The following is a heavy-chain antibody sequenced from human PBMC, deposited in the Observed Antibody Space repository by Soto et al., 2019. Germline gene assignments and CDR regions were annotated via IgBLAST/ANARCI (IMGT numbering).Heavy chain of an antibody. CDR3: ARGRDGYTEAHGSDYFDY. D-gene: IGHD5-12*01. J-gene: IGHJ4*02. Sequence: QAQLQQWGAGLLKPSETLSLTCAVYGGSFSGYYWSWIRQPPGKGLEWIGEINPRGSTNYNPSLHSRLSRSVDTSKNRFSLKLSSVTAADTAVYYCARGRDGYTEAHGSDYFDYWGQGTLVTVSS. V-gene: IGHV4-34*01. CDR2: INPRGST. CDR1: GGSFSGYY.